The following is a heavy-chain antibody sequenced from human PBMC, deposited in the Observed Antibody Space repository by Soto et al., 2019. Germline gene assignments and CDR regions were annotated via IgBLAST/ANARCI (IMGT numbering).Heavy chain of an antibody. CDR3: ARGPTITGTNKGYGMDV. J-gene: IGHJ6*02. V-gene: IGHV4-34*01. Sequence: PSETLSLTCAVYGGSFSGYYWSWIRQPQGKGLEWIGEINHSGSTNYNPSLKSRVTISVDTSKNQFSLKLSSVTAADTAVYYCARGPTITGTNKGYGMDVWGQGTTVTVSS. D-gene: IGHD1-7*01. CDR2: INHSGST. CDR1: GGSFSGYY.